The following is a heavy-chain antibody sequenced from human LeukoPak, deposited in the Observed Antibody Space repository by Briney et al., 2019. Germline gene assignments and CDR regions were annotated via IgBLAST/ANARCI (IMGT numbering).Heavy chain of an antibody. CDR2: IYYTGSS. V-gene: IGHV4-59*01. J-gene: IGHJ6*03. CDR1: GGSISSYY. CDR3: ARYGGTRLNRGYYYYMDV. Sequence: SETLSLTCTVSGGSISSYYWSWIRQPPGKGLEWIGYIYYTGSSDYNPSLQSRVIISVDTSKNQFSLKLSSVTAADTAVYYCARYGGTRLNRGYYYYMDVWGKGTTVTVSS. D-gene: IGHD3-16*01.